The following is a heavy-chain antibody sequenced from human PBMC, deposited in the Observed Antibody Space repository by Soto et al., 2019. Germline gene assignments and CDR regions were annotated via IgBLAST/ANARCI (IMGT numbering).Heavy chain of an antibody. Sequence: QITLKESGPTLVKPTQTLTLTCTFSGFSLSTSGAGVGWIRQPPRKALEWLALIYWVDDKRYSPSLKSRLTLPKDTSKHRVVLTMTNMDPVDTATYYCALTYYGSGSYYNVRWFDPWGQGTLVTGSS. CDR1: GFSLSTSGAG. CDR2: IYWVDDK. J-gene: IGHJ5*02. D-gene: IGHD3-10*01. V-gene: IGHV2-5*02. CDR3: ALTYYGSGSYYNVRWFDP.